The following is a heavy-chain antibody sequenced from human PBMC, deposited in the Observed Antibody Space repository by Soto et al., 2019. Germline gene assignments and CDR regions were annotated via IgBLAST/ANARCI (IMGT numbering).Heavy chain of an antibody. V-gene: IGHV1-2*04. CDR2: INPNSGGT. D-gene: IGHD3-10*01. CDR1: GYTFTGYY. J-gene: IGHJ4*02. CDR3: ARALYGSGSYPFDY. Sequence: ASVKVSCKASGYTFTGYYMHWVRQAPGQGLEWMGWINPNSGGTNYAQKFQGWVTMTRDTSISTAYMELSRLRSDDTAVYYCARALYGSGSYPFDYWGQGTLVTVSS.